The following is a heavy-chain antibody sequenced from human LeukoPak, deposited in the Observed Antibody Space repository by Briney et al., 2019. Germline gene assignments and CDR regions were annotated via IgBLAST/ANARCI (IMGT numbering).Heavy chain of an antibody. CDR2: IYHSGST. D-gene: IGHD2-2*01. CDR3: ARAEYQLLSTFDY. V-gene: IGHV4-30-2*01. CDR1: GGSISSGGYY. J-gene: IGHJ4*02. Sequence: PSETLSLTCTVSGGSISSGGYYWSWIRQPPGKGLEWIGYIYHSGSTYYNPSLKSRVTISVDRSKNQFSLKLSSVTAADTAVYYCARAEYQLLSTFDYWGQGTLVTVSS.